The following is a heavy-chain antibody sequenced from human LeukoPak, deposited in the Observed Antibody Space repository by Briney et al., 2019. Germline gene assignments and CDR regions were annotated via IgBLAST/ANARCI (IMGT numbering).Heavy chain of an antibody. J-gene: IGHJ4*02. V-gene: IGHV3-74*01. CDR3: VSFYETY. D-gene: IGHD2/OR15-2a*01. CDR1: GNYW. Sequence: GGSLRLSCAASGNYWMHWVRQAPGKGLVWVSHINSDGSWTSYADSVKGRFTISKDNAKNTVYLQMNCLRAEDTAVYYCVSFYETYWGRGTLVTVSS. CDR2: INSDGSWT.